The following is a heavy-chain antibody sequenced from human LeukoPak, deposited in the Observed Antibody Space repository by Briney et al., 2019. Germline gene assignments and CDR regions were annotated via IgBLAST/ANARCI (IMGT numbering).Heavy chain of an antibody. V-gene: IGHV1-18*04. Sequence: GASVKVSCKASGYTFTSYNIGGVRQAPGQGLEWMGWISGYNGHTTYARRLQGRVTMTTDTSTSTAYLELRSLRSDDTAVFYCARRWTTMTDDYFDYWGQGTLVIVSS. CDR1: GYTFTSYN. CDR2: ISGYNGHT. D-gene: IGHD4-17*01. CDR3: ARRWTTMTDDYFDY. J-gene: IGHJ4*02.